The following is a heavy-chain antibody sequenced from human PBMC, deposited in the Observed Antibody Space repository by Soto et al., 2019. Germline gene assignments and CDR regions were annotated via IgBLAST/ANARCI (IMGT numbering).Heavy chain of an antibody. CDR3: ARGGYCSSTSCYTPAEYFQH. CDR2: IYSGGST. D-gene: IGHD2-2*02. Sequence: PGGSLRLSCAASGFTVSSNYMSWVRQAPGKGLEWVSVIYSGGSTYYADSVKGRFTISRDNSKNTLYLQMNSLRAEDTAVYYCARGGYCSSTSCYTPAEYFQHWGQGTLVTVSS. J-gene: IGHJ1*01. CDR1: GFTVSSNY. V-gene: IGHV3-66*01.